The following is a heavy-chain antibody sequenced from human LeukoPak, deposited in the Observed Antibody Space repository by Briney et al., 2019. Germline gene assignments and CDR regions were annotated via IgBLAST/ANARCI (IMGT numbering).Heavy chain of an antibody. CDR1: GGTFSSYA. V-gene: IGHV1-69*13. D-gene: IGHD4-11*01. CDR2: IIPIFGTA. J-gene: IGHJ6*02. CDR3: ARAPYSNSHTSSYYYYYGMDV. Sequence: SVKVSCKASGGTFSSYAIGRVRQAPGQGLEWMGGIIPIFGTANYAQKFQGRVTITADESTSTAYMELSSLRSEDTAVYYCARAPYSNSHTSSYYYYYGMDVWGQGTTVTVSS.